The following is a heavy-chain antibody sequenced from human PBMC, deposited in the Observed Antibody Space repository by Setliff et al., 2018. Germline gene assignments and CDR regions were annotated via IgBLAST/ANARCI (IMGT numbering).Heavy chain of an antibody. CDR1: GGSISGYY. CDR2: IYNSGST. Sequence: SETLSLTCTVSGGSISGYYWSWARQSPGKGLEWIAYIYNSGSTNYNPSLKSRVTISVDTSKNQFSLKLSSVTAADTAVYYCARGRGDYWGQGTLVTVSS. J-gene: IGHJ4*02. CDR3: ARGRGDY. D-gene: IGHD3-16*01. V-gene: IGHV4-59*01.